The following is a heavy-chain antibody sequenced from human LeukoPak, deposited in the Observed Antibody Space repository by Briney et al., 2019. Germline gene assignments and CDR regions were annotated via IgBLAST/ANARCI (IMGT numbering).Heavy chain of an antibody. V-gene: IGHV4-59*11. Sequence: SETLSLTCTVSGGSITSHYWSWIRQPPGKGLEWIGYIYYSGSTNYNPSLKSRVTISVDTSYNLFSLTLNSVTAADTAVYYCARVEGTYYYDSSGYQRYYFDNWGQGTLVTVST. CDR1: GGSITSHY. D-gene: IGHD3-22*01. CDR2: IYYSGST. CDR3: ARVEGTYYYDSSGYQRYYFDN. J-gene: IGHJ4*02.